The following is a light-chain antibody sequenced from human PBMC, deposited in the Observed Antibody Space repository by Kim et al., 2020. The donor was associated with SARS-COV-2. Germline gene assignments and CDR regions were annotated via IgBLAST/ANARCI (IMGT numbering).Light chain of an antibody. V-gene: IGKV2-30*02. J-gene: IGKJ2*01. Sequence: QPASVSVRSWQTPVHSDGNSHLNWFHQRPGQSPRRLISKVSKRDSGVPDRFSGSGSGTDFTLKISRVEADDVGVYYCMQGTYWPRTFGQGTKLEI. CDR1: QTPVHSDGNSH. CDR3: MQGTYWPRT. CDR2: KVS.